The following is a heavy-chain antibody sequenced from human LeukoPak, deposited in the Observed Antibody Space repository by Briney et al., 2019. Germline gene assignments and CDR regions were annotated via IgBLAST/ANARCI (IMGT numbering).Heavy chain of an antibody. D-gene: IGHD6-13*01. CDR2: IVVASGNT. Sequence: ASVKVSCKASGFTFTSSAMHWVRQARGQRLEWIGWIVVASGNTNYAQKFQERVTITRDMSTSTAYMELSSLRSEDTAVYYCAASDPHSSSWYGAPYYGMDVWGQGTTVTVSS. CDR3: AASDPHSSSWYGAPYYGMDV. CDR1: GFTFTSSA. V-gene: IGHV1-58*02. J-gene: IGHJ6*02.